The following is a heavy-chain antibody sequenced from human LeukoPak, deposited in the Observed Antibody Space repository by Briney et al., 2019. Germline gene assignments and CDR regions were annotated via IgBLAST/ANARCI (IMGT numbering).Heavy chain of an antibody. V-gene: IGHV3-21*01. CDR1: GFTFSSYS. J-gene: IGHJ4*02. D-gene: IGHD6-13*01. CDR2: ISSSSSYI. Sequence: GGSLRLSCAACGFTFSSYSMNWVRQALGKGLEWVSSISSSSSYIYYADSVKGRFTISRDNAKNSLYLQMNSLRAEDTAVYYCARARAAAGSTVFDYWGQGTLVTVSS. CDR3: ARARAAAGSTVFDY.